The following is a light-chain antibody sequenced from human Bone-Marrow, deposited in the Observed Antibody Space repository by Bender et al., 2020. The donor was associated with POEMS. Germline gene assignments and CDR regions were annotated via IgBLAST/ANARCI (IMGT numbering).Light chain of an antibody. CDR2: FDT. V-gene: IGLV2-11*01. J-gene: IGLJ3*02. CDR1: SRDIGRYDY. Sequence: QSALTQPRSVSGSRGQSVVISCTGTSRDIGRYDYVSWYQQHPGKAPKLIIYFDTQRPSGVPARFSGCKSGDPASLTISNRQPEDEADYYCFSYGVPGMFGGGTKVTVL. CDR3: FSYGVPGM.